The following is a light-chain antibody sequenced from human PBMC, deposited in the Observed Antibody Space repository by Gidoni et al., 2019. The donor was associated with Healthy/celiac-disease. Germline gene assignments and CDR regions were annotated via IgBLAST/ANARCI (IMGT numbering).Light chain of an antibody. Sequence: DIQMTQSPSSLSASVGDIVTITCRASKGISNYLAWYQQKPGEVPKLLIYASSTLQSGFPSRFSGRGSGTDFTLTISSLQPEDVATYYCQKYNSAPCTFGQXTKVEIK. V-gene: IGKV1-27*01. CDR3: QKYNSAPCT. CDR1: KGISNY. CDR2: ASS. J-gene: IGKJ1*01.